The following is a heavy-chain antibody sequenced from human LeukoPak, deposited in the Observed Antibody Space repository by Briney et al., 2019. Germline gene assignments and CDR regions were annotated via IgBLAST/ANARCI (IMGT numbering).Heavy chain of an antibody. CDR3: AREQPRDAFDI. D-gene: IGHD6-13*01. CDR2: IFYSGNT. J-gene: IGHJ3*02. V-gene: IGHV4-39*07. CDR1: GGSIASSSNY. Sequence: SGTLSLTCTVSGGSIASSSNYWVWIRQPPGKGLEWIGNIFYSGNTFYNPSLKSRVTISVDTSKNQFSLKLSSVTAADTAVYYCAREQPRDAFDIWGQGTMVTVSS.